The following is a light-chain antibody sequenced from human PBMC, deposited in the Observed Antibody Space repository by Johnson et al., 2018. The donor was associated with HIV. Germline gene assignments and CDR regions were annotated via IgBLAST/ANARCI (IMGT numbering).Light chain of an antibody. CDR1: SSNIGNNY. J-gene: IGLJ1*01. V-gene: IGLV1-51*02. CDR2: ENN. CDR3: GTWHTRLSAGHV. Sequence: QSVLTQPPSVSAAPGQKVTISCSGSSSNIGNNYVSWFQHLPGTAPKLLIYENNKRPSGIPDRFSGSKSGTSATLGITGLQPGDEADNYCGTWHTRLSAGHVFGTGTKVTVL.